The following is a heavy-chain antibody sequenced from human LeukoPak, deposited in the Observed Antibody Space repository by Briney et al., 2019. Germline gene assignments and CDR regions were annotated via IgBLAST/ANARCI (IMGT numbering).Heavy chain of an antibody. CDR3: ARDHAFRNYDIVTGYEFPKYYYYYMDV. D-gene: IGHD3-9*01. CDR2: IYYSGST. Sequence: PSETLSLTCTVSGGSISSSSYYWGWIRQPPGKGLEWIGSIYYSGSTYYNPSLKSRVTISVDTSKNQFSLKLSSVTAADTAVYYCARDHAFRNYDIVTGYEFPKYYYYYMDVWGKGTTVTVSS. CDR1: GGSISSSSYY. J-gene: IGHJ6*03. V-gene: IGHV4-39*07.